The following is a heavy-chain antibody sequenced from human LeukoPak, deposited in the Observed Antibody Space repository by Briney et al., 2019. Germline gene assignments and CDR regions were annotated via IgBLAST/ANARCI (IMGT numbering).Heavy chain of an antibody. V-gene: IGHV3-66*01. J-gene: IGHJ4*02. CDR2: IYSGVST. D-gene: IGHD4-11*01. CDR3: ASGETTAFDY. CDR1: GFTVSSNY. Sequence: GGSLRLSCACSGFTVSSNYMNWVRQTPGEGLEWVSVIYSGVSTDYADSVKGRFTISRDNSKNTLYLQMNSLRAEDTAVYYCASGETTAFDYWGQGNLVTVSS.